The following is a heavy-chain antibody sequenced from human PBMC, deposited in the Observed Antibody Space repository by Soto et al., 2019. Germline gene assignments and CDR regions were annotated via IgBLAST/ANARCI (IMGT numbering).Heavy chain of an antibody. CDR3: ARQTSLVV. CDR2: IDRSGRSV. J-gene: IGHJ6*02. V-gene: IGHV3-48*03. CDR1: GFSFSSYE. Sequence: EVLLVESGGGLVQPGGSLRLSCVASGFSFSSYEMNWVRQAPGKGLEWVSYIDRSGRSVYYADPVQGRFTISRDNAKNSLYLQMNSRRAEDTAVYYCARQTSLVVWCQGTTVTVS.